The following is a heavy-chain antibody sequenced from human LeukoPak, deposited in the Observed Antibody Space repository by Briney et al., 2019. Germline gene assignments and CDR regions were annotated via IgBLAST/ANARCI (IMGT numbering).Heavy chain of an antibody. V-gene: IGHV4-38-2*02. D-gene: IGHD4-17*01. CDR1: GYSISSGYY. CDR3: TRDTGTTGEVKFDP. J-gene: IGHJ5*02. Sequence: SETLSLTCTVSGYSISSGYYWGWIRQPPGKGLEWIGRIYTSGSTTYNPSLKSRVTMSVDTSKSQFSLNLVSVTAADTAVYYCTRDTGTTGEVKFDPWGQGTLVTVSS. CDR2: IYTSGST.